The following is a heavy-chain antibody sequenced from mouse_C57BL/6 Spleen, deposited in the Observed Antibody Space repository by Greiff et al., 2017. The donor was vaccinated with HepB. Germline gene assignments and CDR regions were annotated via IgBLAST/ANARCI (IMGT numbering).Heavy chain of an antibody. CDR3: ARRLYDGFSFAY. V-gene: IGHV1-76*01. D-gene: IGHD2-3*01. CDR2: IYPGSGNT. J-gene: IGHJ3*01. CDR1: GYTFTDYY. Sequence: QVQLQQSGAELVRPGASVKLSCKASGYTFTDYYINWVKQRPGQGLEWIARIYPGSGNTYYNEKFKGKATLTAEKSSSTAYMQLSSLTSEDSAVYFCARRLYDGFSFAYWGQGTLVTVSA.